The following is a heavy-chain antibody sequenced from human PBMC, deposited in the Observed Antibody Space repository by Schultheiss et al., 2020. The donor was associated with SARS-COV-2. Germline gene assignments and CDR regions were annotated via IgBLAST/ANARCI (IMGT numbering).Heavy chain of an antibody. CDR1: GYSFTSDW. V-gene: IGHV5-51*01. D-gene: IGHD1-26*01. CDR3: ARHRRWELSGYYYYGMDV. CDR2: IYPGYSDT. J-gene: IGHJ6*02. Sequence: GESLKISCKGSGYSFTSDWIGWVRQMPGKGLEWMGIIYPGYSDTRYSPSFQGQVTISADKSISTAYLQWSSLKGSDTAMYYCARHRRWELSGYYYYGMDVRIHGATVTVSS.